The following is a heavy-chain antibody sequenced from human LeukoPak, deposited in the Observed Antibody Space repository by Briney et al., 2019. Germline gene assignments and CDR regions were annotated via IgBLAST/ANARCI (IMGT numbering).Heavy chain of an antibody. CDR2: IYYSGST. CDR1: GGSISSYY. V-gene: IGHV4-59*01. Sequence: PSETLSLTCTVSGGSISSYYWSWIRQPPGKGLEWIGYIYYSGSTNYNPSLKSRVTISVDTSKNQFSLKLSSVTAADTAVYYRARGLSSYSGEYYFDYWGQGTLVTVSS. D-gene: IGHD3-16*01. CDR3: ARGLSSYSGEYYFDY. J-gene: IGHJ4*02.